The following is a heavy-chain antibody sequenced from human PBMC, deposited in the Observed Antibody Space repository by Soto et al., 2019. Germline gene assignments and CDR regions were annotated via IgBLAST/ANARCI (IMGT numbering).Heavy chain of an antibody. Sequence: SETLSLTCTVSGGSISSSSYFWGWIRQPPGKGLEWIGSIYFSGGTYYNPSLKSRVTMSVDTSKNQFSLRLRSVTAADTAVYYCARRWGRTFDYWGQGALVTVSS. D-gene: IGHD7-27*01. J-gene: IGHJ4*02. CDR2: IYFSGGT. CDR1: GGSISSSSYF. CDR3: ARRWGRTFDY. V-gene: IGHV4-39*01.